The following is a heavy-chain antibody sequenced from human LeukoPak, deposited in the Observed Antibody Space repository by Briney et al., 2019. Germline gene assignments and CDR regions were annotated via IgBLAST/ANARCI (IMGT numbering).Heavy chain of an antibody. Sequence: SETLSLTCTVSGGSISSYYWSWIRQPPGKGLEWIGYIYYSGSTNYNPSLKSRVTISVDTSKNQFSLKLSSVTAADTAVYYCARSEGLRFLPGSFYFDYRGQGTLVTVSS. CDR1: GGSISSYY. J-gene: IGHJ4*02. V-gene: IGHV4-59*01. CDR2: IYYSGST. D-gene: IGHD3-3*01. CDR3: ARSEGLRFLPGSFYFDY.